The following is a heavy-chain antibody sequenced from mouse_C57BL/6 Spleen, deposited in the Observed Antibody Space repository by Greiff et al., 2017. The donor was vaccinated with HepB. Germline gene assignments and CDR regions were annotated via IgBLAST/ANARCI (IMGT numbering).Heavy chain of an antibody. CDR3: ARGGSPWFAY. CDR2: ISDGGSYT. V-gene: IGHV5-4*01. Sequence: EVQLVESGGGLVKPGGSLKLSCAASGFTFSSYAMSWVRQTPEKRLEWVATISDGGSYTYYPDNVKGRFTISRDNAKNNLYLQMSHLKSEDTAMYYCARGGSPWFAYWGPGTLVTVSA. CDR1: GFTFSSYA. J-gene: IGHJ3*01. D-gene: IGHD1-1*01.